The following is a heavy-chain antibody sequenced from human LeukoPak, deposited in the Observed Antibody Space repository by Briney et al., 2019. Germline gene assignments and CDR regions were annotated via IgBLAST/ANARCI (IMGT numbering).Heavy chain of an antibody. CDR1: GFTFSSYG. CDR3: AKDLEGMNVDTAMVIDY. D-gene: IGHD5-18*01. Sequence: GGSLRLSCAASGFTFSSYGMHWVRQASCKGLECVAVISYDGSNKYYADSVKGRFTISRDNSKNTLYLQMNSLRAEDTAVYYCAKDLEGMNVDTAMVIDYWGQGTLVTVSS. CDR2: ISYDGSNK. J-gene: IGHJ4*02. V-gene: IGHV3-30*18.